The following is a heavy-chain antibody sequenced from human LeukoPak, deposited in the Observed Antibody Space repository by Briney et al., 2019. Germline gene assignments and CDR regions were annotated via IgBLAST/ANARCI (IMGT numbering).Heavy chain of an antibody. Sequence: ASVTVSCKASGYTFTNYDINWVRQATGQGLEWMGWMNPYSGNTGYAQQFQGRVTITRNISITTAYMELSSLRSEDTAVYYCARAPAGWLSDDAWGAFDIWGQGTLVTVSS. CDR3: ARAPAGWLSDDAWGAFDI. CDR2: MNPYSGNT. V-gene: IGHV1-8*03. D-gene: IGHD3-22*01. CDR1: GYTFTNYD. J-gene: IGHJ3*02.